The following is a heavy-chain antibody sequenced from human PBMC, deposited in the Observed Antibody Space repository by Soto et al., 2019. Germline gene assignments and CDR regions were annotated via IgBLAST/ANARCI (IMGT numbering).Heavy chain of an antibody. CDR2: IVVGSGNT. D-gene: IGHD6-19*01. CDR1: GFTFTSSA. V-gene: IGHV1-58*01. CDR3: AADGQWLADDAFDI. Sequence: SVKVSCKASGFTFTSSAVQWVRQARGQRLEWIGWIVVGSGNTNYAQKFQERVTISRDMSTSTAYMELSSLRSEDTAVYYCAADGQWLADDAFDIWGQGTMVTVSS. J-gene: IGHJ3*02.